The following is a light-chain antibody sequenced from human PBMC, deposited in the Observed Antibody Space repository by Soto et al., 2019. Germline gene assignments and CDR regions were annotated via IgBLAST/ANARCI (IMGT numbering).Light chain of an antibody. Sequence: EIVLTQSPATLSLSPGERATLSCRASQSVSSYLAWYQQKPGQAPRLLLYDASNRATGIPARFSGSGSGTDFTLTISSREPEDFAVYYCQQRSNWPRTFGGGTKVEIK. CDR1: QSVSSY. CDR3: QQRSNWPRT. V-gene: IGKV3-11*01. CDR2: DAS. J-gene: IGKJ4*01.